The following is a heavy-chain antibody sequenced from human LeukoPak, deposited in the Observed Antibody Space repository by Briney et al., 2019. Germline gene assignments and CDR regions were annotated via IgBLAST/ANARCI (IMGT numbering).Heavy chain of an antibody. CDR3: ARLYRWLQSGYDAFDI. CDR1: GYSFTSYW. CDR2: IYPGDSDT. D-gene: IGHD5-24*01. J-gene: IGHJ3*02. V-gene: IGHV5-51*01. Sequence: GESLKISCKGSGYSFTSYWIGWVRQMPGKGLECMGIIYPGDSDTRYSPSFQGQVTISADRSISTAYLQWSSLKASDTAMYYCARLYRWLQSGYDAFDIWGQGTMVTVSS.